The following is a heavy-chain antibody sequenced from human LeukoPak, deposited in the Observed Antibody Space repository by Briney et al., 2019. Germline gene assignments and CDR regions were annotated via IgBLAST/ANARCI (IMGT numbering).Heavy chain of an antibody. D-gene: IGHD1-1*01. J-gene: IGHJ4*02. CDR3: AKTEKNWNYFDN. CDR1: DFTFRRYE. CDR2: ISTSGSTI. Sequence: GGSLRLSCAASDFTFRRYEMHWVRQAAGRGLAWVSYISTSGSTIYYADSLKGRFTISRDNAKNSLYLQMNSLRADDTGVYYCAKTEKNWNYFDNWGQGTLVTVSS. V-gene: IGHV3-48*03.